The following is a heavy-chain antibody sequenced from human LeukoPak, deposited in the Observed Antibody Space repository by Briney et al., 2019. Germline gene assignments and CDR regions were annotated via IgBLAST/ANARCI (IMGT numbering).Heavy chain of an antibody. Sequence: GGSLRLSCAASGFTFSNYAMSWVRQARGKGLEWVSTILGSGGSTYSADSVKGRFTVSRDNSKNTLYLQMNSLRAEDTAVYYCASRITGTTLPYWGQGTLVTVSS. CDR1: GFTFSNYA. CDR3: ASRITGTTLPY. V-gene: IGHV3-23*01. D-gene: IGHD1-20*01. J-gene: IGHJ4*02. CDR2: ILGSGGST.